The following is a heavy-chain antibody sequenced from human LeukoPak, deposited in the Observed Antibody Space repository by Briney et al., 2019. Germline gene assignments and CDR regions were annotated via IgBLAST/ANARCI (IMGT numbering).Heavy chain of an antibody. CDR3: AKDVESGRSADY. V-gene: IGHV3-23*01. CDR2: ISGSGSGT. D-gene: IGHD3-10*01. Sequence: GRSLRLSCAASGFTFSSHGMHWVRQAPGKGLEWVSTISGSGSGTYYADSVKGRFTLSRDNSMNTLYLQMNSLRAEDTAVYYCAKDVESGRSADYWGQGTLVTVSS. CDR1: GFTFSSHG. J-gene: IGHJ4*02.